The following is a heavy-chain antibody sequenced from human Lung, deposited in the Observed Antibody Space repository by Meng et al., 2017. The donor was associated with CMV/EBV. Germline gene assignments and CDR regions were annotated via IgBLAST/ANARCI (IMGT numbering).Heavy chain of an antibody. CDR3: ARFPFEY. CDR1: GYSISSGYY. V-gene: IGHV4-38-2*02. Sequence: SETLSLTCTVSGYSISSGYYWGWIRQPPGKGLEWIGNIYKSGRTFYSPSLKTRVTMSVDTSTNQFPLKLRSVTAADTAVYYCARFPFEYCCQETLVNVSS. CDR2: IYKSGRT. J-gene: IGHJ4*02.